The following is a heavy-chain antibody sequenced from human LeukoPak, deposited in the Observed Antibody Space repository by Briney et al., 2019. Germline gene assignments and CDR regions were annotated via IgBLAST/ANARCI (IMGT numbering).Heavy chain of an antibody. D-gene: IGHD3-10*01. CDR2: ISGSGGST. J-gene: IGHJ6*03. Sequence: GGSLRLSCATSGFTFSSYGMSWVRQAPGKGLEWVSAISGSGGSTYYADSVKGRFTISRDNSKNTVYLQMNSLRAEDTAVYYCAKAILLWFGAYMDVWGKGTTVTISS. V-gene: IGHV3-23*01. CDR3: AKAILLWFGAYMDV. CDR1: GFTFSSYG.